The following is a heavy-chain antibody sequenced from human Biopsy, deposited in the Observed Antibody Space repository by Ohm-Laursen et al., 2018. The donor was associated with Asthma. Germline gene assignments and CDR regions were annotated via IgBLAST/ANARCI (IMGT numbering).Heavy chain of an antibody. V-gene: IGHV1-69*13. CDR1: GGTFNTYV. Sequence: SVKVSCKPLGGTFNTYVIGWARQAPGQGLEWMGGINFVFVTTTYPQKFQDRVTITADDSTSTVYMELSSLRSEDTAVYYCARKAGSCISRTCYSLDFWGQGTLVTVSS. CDR3: ARKAGSCISRTCYSLDF. CDR2: INFVFVTT. J-gene: IGHJ4*02. D-gene: IGHD2-2*01.